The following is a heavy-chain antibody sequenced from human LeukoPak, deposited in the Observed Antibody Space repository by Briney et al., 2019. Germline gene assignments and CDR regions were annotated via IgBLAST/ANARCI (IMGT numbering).Heavy chain of an antibody. Sequence: GGSLRLSCAASGFTFSSYGMHWVRQAPGKGLEWVAVISYDGSNKYYADSVKGRFTISRDNSKNTLYLQMNSLRAEDTAVYYCAKDGGDGYRLLEYYFDYRGQGTLVTVSS. CDR2: ISYDGSNK. J-gene: IGHJ4*02. CDR1: GFTFSSYG. CDR3: AKDGGDGYRLLEYYFDY. V-gene: IGHV3-30*18. D-gene: IGHD2-2*01.